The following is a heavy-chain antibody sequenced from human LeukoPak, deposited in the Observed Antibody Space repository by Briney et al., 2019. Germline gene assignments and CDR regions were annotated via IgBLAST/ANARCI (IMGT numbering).Heavy chain of an antibody. CDR3: ARANDYGDYCGY. V-gene: IGHV3-48*01. CDR1: GFTFSSYN. J-gene: IGHJ4*02. Sequence: GGSLRLSCAASGFTFSSYNMNWVRQAPGKGLEWVSSISSSSSSTIYYADSVKGRFTISRDNAKNSLYLQMNSLRAEDTAVYYCARANDYGDYCGYWGQGTLVTVSS. D-gene: IGHD4-17*01. CDR2: ISSSSSSTI.